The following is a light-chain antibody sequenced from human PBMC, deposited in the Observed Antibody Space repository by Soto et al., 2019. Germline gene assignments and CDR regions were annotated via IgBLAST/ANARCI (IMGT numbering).Light chain of an antibody. CDR2: GAS. V-gene: IGKV3-20*01. Sequence: EIVLRQSPGTLSLSPGERASLSCRASQSVSSSYLAWYQQKPGQAPRLLIYGASSRATGIPDRFSGSGSGTDFTLTIRRLEPEDFAVYYCQQYDSTVWTFGQGTKVDIK. J-gene: IGKJ1*01. CDR1: QSVSSSY. CDR3: QQYDSTVWT.